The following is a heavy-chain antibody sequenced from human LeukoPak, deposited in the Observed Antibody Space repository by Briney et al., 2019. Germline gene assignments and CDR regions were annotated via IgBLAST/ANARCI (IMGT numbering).Heavy chain of an antibody. Sequence: GGSLRLSCAASGITFISYSMNWVRQAPGKGLGWVSSISSSSSYIYYADSLKGRFTISRDNAKNSLYLQMNSLRAEDTAVYYCAREGSGGIDYWGQGTLVTVSS. J-gene: IGHJ4*02. CDR3: AREGSGGIDY. CDR1: GITFISYS. D-gene: IGHD1-26*01. CDR2: ISSSSSYI. V-gene: IGHV3-21*01.